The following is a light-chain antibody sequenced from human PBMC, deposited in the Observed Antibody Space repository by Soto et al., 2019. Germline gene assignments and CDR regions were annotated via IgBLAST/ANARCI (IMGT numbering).Light chain of an antibody. J-gene: IGKJ3*01. V-gene: IGKV1-12*01. CDR1: QGINNW. CDR3: QQANSFPFT. CDR2: ITS. Sequence: DIQMTQSPSSVSASVGDRVTITCRASQGINNWLAWYQQKPGKAPKLLIYITSRLQSGVPSRFSGSGSRADFTLTISSLQPEDSATYYCQQANSFPFTFGPGTKVAIK.